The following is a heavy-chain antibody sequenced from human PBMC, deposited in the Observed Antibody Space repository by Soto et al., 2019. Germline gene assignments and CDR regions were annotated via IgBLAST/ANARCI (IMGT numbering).Heavy chain of an antibody. J-gene: IGHJ4*02. D-gene: IGHD5-12*01. CDR3: ARERGYKGYYFDY. CDR1: GGTFSSYA. Sequence: GASVKVSCKASGGTFSSYAISWVRQAPGQGLEWMGGIIPIFGTANYAQKFQGRVTITADESTSTAYMELSSLRSEDTAVYYCARERGYKGYYFDYWGQGTLVTVSS. CDR2: IIPIFGTA. V-gene: IGHV1-69*13.